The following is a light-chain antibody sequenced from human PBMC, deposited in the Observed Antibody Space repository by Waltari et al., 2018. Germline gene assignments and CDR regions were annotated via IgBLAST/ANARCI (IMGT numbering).Light chain of an antibody. Sequence: SYVVTQSPSVSVAPGETARITWGGDNIGSKIVHWYQQRPGQAPVLVISYDSDRPSGIPERFSGSNSGNTATLTISWVEADDEADYYCLVWHSTTDHHGVFGGGTKLTVL. CDR2: YDS. J-gene: IGLJ2*01. CDR1: NIGSKI. V-gene: IGLV3-21*04. CDR3: LVWHSTTDHHGV.